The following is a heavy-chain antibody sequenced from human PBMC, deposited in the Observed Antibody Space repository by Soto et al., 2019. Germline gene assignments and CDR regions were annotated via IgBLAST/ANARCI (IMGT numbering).Heavy chain of an antibody. CDR3: ARHSSSWYYYGMDV. Sequence: SETLSLTCTVSGVSISSSSYYWGWIRQPPGKGLEWIGSIYYSGSTYYNPSLKSRVTISVDTSKNQFSLKLSSVTAADTAVYYCARHSSSWYYYGMDVWGQGTTVTVSS. CDR2: IYYSGST. CDR1: GVSISSSSYY. V-gene: IGHV4-39*01. J-gene: IGHJ6*02. D-gene: IGHD6-13*01.